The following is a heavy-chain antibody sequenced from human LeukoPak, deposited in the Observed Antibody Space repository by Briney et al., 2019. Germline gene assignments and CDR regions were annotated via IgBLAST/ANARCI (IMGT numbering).Heavy chain of an antibody. CDR1: GYSFTTYW. D-gene: IGHD3-10*01. V-gene: IGHV5-51*01. Sequence: GESLKISCKGSGYSFTTYWIGWVRQMPGKGLEWMGIIYPGDSDTRYSPSFQGQVTISVDKSINTAYLQWSSLKASDTAMYYCARPSYYYGSGSPKYYYYYYAMDVWGQGTTVTVSS. J-gene: IGHJ6*02. CDR3: ARPSYYYGSGSPKYYYYYYAMDV. CDR2: IYPGDSDT.